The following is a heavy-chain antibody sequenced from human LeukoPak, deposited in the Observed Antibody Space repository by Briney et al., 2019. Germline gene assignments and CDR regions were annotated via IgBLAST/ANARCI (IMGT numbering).Heavy chain of an antibody. D-gene: IGHD2-15*01. CDR1: GFTFSDYY. Sequence: PGGSLRLSCAASGFTFSDYYMSWIRQAPGKGLEWVSYISSSGSTIYYADSVKGRFTISRDNAKNSPYLQMNSLRAEDTAVYYCARGHCSGGSCYSYYYYYYMDVWGKGTTVTISS. V-gene: IGHV3-11*01. CDR2: ISSSGSTI. CDR3: ARGHCSGGSCYSYYYYYYMDV. J-gene: IGHJ6*03.